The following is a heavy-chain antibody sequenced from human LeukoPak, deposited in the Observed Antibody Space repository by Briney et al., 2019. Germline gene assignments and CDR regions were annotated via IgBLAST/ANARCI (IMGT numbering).Heavy chain of an antibody. D-gene: IGHD2-8*01. V-gene: IGHV3-23*01. J-gene: IGHJ4*02. CDR1: GFTFSTYA. CDR2: ISGSGDST. CDR3: ARDAYCTNGVCYTRFDY. Sequence: GGSLRLSCAASGFTFSTYAVTWVRQAPGKGLEWVSTISGSGDSTYYADSVKGRFTISRDNAKNSLYLQMNSLRAEDTAVYYCARDAYCTNGVCYTRFDYWGQGTLVTVSS.